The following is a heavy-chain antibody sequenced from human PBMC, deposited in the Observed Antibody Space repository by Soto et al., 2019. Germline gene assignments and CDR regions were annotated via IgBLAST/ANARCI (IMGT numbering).Heavy chain of an antibody. CDR3: AKDPIQGGISPNWFDP. CDR1: GFTFSNYA. Sequence: GGSLRLSCAASGFTFSNYAIHWVRQAPGKGLEWVAVISYDGSKKYYADTVKGRFTISRDISKSTLFLQMNNLSAEDTAVYYCAKDPIQGGISPNWFDPWGHGTLVTVSS. J-gene: IGHJ5*02. CDR2: ISYDGSKK. V-gene: IGHV3-30-3*01. D-gene: IGHD3-10*01.